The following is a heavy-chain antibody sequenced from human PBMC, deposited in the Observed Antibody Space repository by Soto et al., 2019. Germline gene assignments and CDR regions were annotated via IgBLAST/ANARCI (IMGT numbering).Heavy chain of an antibody. Sequence: QVQLVQSGAEVKKPGSSVKVSCKASGGTFSSYAISWVRQAPGQGLEWMGGIIPIVGSANYAQKFQGRVTITAEESTSKAYMELSSLRSEDTAVYYCARSQGSSTSLEIYYYYYYGMDVWGQGTTVTVSS. D-gene: IGHD2-2*01. CDR1: GGTFSSYA. CDR3: ARSQGSSTSLEIYYYYYYGMDV. J-gene: IGHJ6*02. CDR2: IIPIVGSA. V-gene: IGHV1-69*01.